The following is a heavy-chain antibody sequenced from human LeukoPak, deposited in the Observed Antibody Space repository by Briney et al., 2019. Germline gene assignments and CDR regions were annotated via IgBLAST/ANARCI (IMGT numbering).Heavy chain of an antibody. CDR2: ISYDGSNK. CDR1: GFTFSSYA. CDR3: ARGPIVVVPAAMFEDYYYYGMDV. D-gene: IGHD2-2*01. Sequence: PGGSLRLSCAASGFTFSSYAMHWVRQAPGKGLEWVAVISYDGSNKYYADSVKGRFTISRDNSKNTLYLQMNSLRAEDTAAYYCARGPIVVVPAAMFEDYYYYGMDVWGQGTTVTVSS. J-gene: IGHJ6*02. V-gene: IGHV3-30-3*01.